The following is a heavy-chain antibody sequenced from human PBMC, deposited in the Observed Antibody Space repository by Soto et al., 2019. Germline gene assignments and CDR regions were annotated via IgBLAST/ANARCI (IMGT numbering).Heavy chain of an antibody. Sequence: SETLSLACTVSGCSISSYYWSWIRQPPGKGLEWIGYIYYSGSTNYNPSLKSRVTISVDTSKNQFSLKLSSVTAADTAVYYCARGGQWLVAVYYYGMDVRGQGTTVTVSS. V-gene: IGHV4-59*01. CDR1: GCSISSYY. D-gene: IGHD6-19*01. J-gene: IGHJ6*02. CDR2: IYYSGST. CDR3: ARGGQWLVAVYYYGMDV.